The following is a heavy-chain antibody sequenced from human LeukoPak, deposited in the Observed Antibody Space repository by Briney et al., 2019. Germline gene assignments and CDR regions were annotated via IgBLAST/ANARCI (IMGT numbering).Heavy chain of an antibody. Sequence: GGSLRLSCAASGFTFSSYGMSWVRQAPGKGLEWVSAISGSAVSTYYADSVKGRFTISRDNYKNTLYLQMHSLRVEDTAVYYCAKAVPKAVVTPSFDYWGQGTLVTVSS. V-gene: IGHV3-23*01. CDR3: AKAVPKAVVTPSFDY. CDR2: ISGSAVST. J-gene: IGHJ4*02. D-gene: IGHD4-23*01. CDR1: GFTFSSYG.